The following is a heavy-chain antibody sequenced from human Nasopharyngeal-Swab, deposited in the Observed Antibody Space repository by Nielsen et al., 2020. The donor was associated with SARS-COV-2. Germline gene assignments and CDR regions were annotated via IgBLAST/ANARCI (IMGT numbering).Heavy chain of an antibody. CDR1: GFTFSSYA. D-gene: IGHD2-15*01. CDR3: VILKLPGYAMDF. V-gene: IGHV3-23*01. CDR2: ISGSGGST. J-gene: IGHJ6*02. Sequence: GESLKISCAASGFTFSSYAMSWVRQAPGKGLEWVSVISGSGGSTYYADSVKGRFTISRDNDRNSLSLQMISPRAEDTSVYYCVILKLPGYAMDFWGQGTTVTVSS.